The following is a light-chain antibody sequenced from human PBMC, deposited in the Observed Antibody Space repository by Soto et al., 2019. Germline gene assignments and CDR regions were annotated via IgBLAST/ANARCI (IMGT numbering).Light chain of an antibody. V-gene: IGKV3-15*01. CDR1: QSVSRN. CDR2: AAS. CDR3: QKYKNRPQM. J-gene: IGKJ1*01. Sequence: EIVLTQSPGTLSLSPGERATLSCRASQSVSRNFACYQQKPGQAPRLLIFAASTRATGIPARFSGSGYGRECTLTIKSLKSEAYAVYFSQKYKNRPQMFSQGTKVDIK.